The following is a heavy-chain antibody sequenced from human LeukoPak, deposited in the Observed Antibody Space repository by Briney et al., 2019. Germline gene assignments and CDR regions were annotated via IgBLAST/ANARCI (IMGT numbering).Heavy chain of an antibody. D-gene: IGHD6-6*01. CDR3: ASPHEYSSSFRGTYYYYYMDV. Sequence: SETLSLTCTVSGGSISSSSYYWGWIRQPPGKGLEWIGSIYYSGSTYYNPSLKSRVTISVDTSKNQFSLKLSSVTAADTAVYYCASPHEYSSSFRGTYYYYYMDVWGKGTTVTVSS. CDR2: IYYSGST. J-gene: IGHJ6*03. V-gene: IGHV4-39*01. CDR1: GGSISSSSYY.